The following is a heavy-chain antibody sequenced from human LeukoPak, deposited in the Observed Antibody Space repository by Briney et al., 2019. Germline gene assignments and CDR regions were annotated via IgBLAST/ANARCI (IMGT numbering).Heavy chain of an antibody. V-gene: IGHV3-23*01. CDR3: ARDTGNYYF. CDR2: VSGGGVDT. CDR1: GFTLSSHT. D-gene: IGHD1-26*01. Sequence: GGSLRLSCVVSGFTLSSHTMGWVRQAPGKGLEWVSGVSGGGVDTYYADSVKGRFTISRDTSKNTLYLQMNSLSAEDTALYYCARDTGNYYFWGQGTLVTVSS. J-gene: IGHJ4*02.